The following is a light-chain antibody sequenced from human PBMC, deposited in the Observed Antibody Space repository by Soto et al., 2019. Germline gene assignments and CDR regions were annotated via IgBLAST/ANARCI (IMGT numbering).Light chain of an antibody. CDR2: AAS. Sequence: EIVLTQSPGTLSLSPGETVTLSCRASQSVFGNLAWYQQKPGQAPRLLVYAASARAAGIPARFSGGGSGAEYTLTISSLQSEDFAIYYCQQYNNWPLLSFGGGTKVEI. CDR3: QQYNNWPLLS. J-gene: IGKJ4*01. CDR1: QSVFGN. V-gene: IGKV3D-15*01.